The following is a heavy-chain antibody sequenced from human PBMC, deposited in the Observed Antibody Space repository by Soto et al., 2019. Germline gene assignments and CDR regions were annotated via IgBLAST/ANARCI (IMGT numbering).Heavy chain of an antibody. CDR2: MYYSRNT. CDR1: GGSPSSSTYY. J-gene: IGHJ5*02. Sequence: SETLSLNRTVSGGSPSSSTYYLGWVRQTPGEGLEFIGSMYYSRNTYYNPSLKSRVTISVDTSKNQFTLKLISVTAADTAVYYCAVVDSTGNWFDPWGEGALVTVSS. V-gene: IGHV4-39*01. CDR3: AVVDSTGNWFDP. D-gene: IGHD6-25*01.